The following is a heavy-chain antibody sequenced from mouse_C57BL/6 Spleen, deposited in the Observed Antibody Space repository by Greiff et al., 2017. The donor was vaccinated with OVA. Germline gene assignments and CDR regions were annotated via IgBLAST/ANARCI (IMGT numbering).Heavy chain of an antibody. V-gene: IGHV1-64*01. J-gene: IGHJ2*01. CDR1: GYTFTSYW. CDR3: SRAEGIYYCGIDY. Sequence: QVQLQQPGAELVKPGASVKLSCKASGYTFTSYWMHWVKQRPGQGLEWIGMIHPNSGSTNYNEKFKSKATLTVDKSSSTANMQLSSLTSADSAVYDCSRAEGIYYCGIDYWGQGTTLTVSS. CDR2: IHPNSGST. D-gene: IGHD1-1*01.